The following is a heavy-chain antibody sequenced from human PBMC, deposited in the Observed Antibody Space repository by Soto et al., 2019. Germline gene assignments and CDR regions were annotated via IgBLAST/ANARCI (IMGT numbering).Heavy chain of an antibody. J-gene: IGHJ6*02. CDR3: ARGRYTIFGVVIGATYYYGMDV. CDR1: GGSFSSYY. V-gene: IGHV4-34*01. D-gene: IGHD3-3*01. Sequence: SETLSLTCAVYGGSFSSYYWSCIRQPPGKGLEWIVEINHSGSTNYNPSLKSRVTISVDTSKNQFSLKLSSVTAADTAVYYCARGRYTIFGVVIGATYYYGMDVWGQGTTVTVSS. CDR2: INHSGST.